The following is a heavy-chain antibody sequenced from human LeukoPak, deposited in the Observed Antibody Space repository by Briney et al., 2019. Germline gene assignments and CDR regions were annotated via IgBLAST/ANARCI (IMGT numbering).Heavy chain of an antibody. V-gene: IGHV4-59*02. Sequence: SETLSLTCTVSGGSVSSWYWSWIRQPPGKGLEWIGYIYDSGNTKYNPSLKSRVTISIDTSKNQFSLKLTSVTAADTATYYCARETSLMGYASGLGFNYWGQGILVTVSS. CDR3: ARETSLMGYASGLGFNY. D-gene: IGHD6-19*01. CDR2: IYDSGNT. J-gene: IGHJ4*02. CDR1: GGSVSSWY.